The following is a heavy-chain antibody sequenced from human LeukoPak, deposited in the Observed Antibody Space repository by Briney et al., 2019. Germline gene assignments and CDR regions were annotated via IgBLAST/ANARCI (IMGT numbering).Heavy chain of an antibody. CDR2: ISSRSSYI. V-gene: IGHV3-21*01. CDR3: AKDFRSGGGV. Sequence: GGSLRLSCAASGFTFSSYSMNWVRQAPGKGLEWVSSISSRSSYIYYADSVKGRFTISRDNAKNSLYLQMNSLRAEDTAVYYCAKDFRSGGGVWGQGTLVTVSS. J-gene: IGHJ4*02. CDR1: GFTFSSYS. D-gene: IGHD5-12*01.